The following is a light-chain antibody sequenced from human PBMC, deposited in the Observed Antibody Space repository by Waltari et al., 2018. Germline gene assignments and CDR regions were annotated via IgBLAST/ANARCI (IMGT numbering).Light chain of an antibody. J-gene: IGLJ3*02. Sequence: QSALTQPRSVSGSPGQSVTISCPGSSRAVGPWRFFSWYQQRQGNAPKVLIFDVNKRPSGVPDRFSGSKSGNTAFLTISGLQADDEVDYYCCAYAGSYTWVFGGGTRLTVL. V-gene: IGLV2-11*01. CDR2: DVN. CDR1: SRAVGPWRF. CDR3: CAYAGSYTWV.